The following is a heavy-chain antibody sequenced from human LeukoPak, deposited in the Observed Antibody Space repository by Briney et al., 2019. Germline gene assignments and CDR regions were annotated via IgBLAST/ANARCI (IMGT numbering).Heavy chain of an antibody. CDR3: ARVFSYPLRAPFDP. D-gene: IGHD3-3*01. J-gene: IGHJ5*02. CDR2: IYYSGST. Sequence: PSETLSLTCTVSGGSISSYYWSWIRQPPGKGLEWIGYIYYSGSTNYNPSLKSRVTISVDTSKNQFSLKLSSVTAADTAVYYCARVFSYPLRAPFDPWGQGILVTVSS. CDR1: GGSISSYY. V-gene: IGHV4-59*01.